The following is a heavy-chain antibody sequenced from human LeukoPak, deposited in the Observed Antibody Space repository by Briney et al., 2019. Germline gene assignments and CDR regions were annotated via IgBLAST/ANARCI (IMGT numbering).Heavy chain of an antibody. Sequence: ASVKVSCTASGGTFSSYAISWVRQAPGQGLEWMGRIIPILGIANYAQKFQGRVTITADKSTSTAYMELSSLRSEDTAVYYCARGHSSSWYAGVIYDYWGQGTLVTVSS. V-gene: IGHV1-69*04. CDR1: GGTFSSYA. CDR3: ARGHSSSWYAGVIYDY. CDR2: IIPILGIA. D-gene: IGHD6-13*01. J-gene: IGHJ4*02.